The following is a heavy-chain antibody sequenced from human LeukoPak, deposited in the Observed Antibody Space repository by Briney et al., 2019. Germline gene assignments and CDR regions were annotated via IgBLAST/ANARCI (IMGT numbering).Heavy chain of an antibody. CDR3: ARPSVSQDYFDY. CDR1: GFTFSSYS. Sequence: GGSLTLSCAASGFTFSSYSMNWLRQAPGKGLEGVSSISSSSSYIYYADSVKGRFTISRDNAKSSLYLQMYSLRAEDTAVYYCARPSVSQDYFDYWGQGTLVTVSS. V-gene: IGHV3-21*01. J-gene: IGHJ4*02. CDR2: ISSSSSYI.